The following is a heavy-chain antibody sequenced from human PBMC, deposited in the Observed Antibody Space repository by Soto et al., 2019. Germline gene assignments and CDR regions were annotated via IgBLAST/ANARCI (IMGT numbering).Heavy chain of an antibody. Sequence: SGPTLVNPTQTRTLTWSVSGFSLSARGVGVGWIRQPPGKALEWLAIIYWNDDKLYSPSLKSRLTITKDTAENQVVLTMTNMDPVDTATYFCAHSPWGAAPDYWGQGTVVTVSS. D-gene: IGHD3-16*01. CDR3: AHSPWGAAPDY. CDR2: IYWNDDK. J-gene: IGHJ4*02. V-gene: IGHV2-5*01. CDR1: GFSLSARGVG.